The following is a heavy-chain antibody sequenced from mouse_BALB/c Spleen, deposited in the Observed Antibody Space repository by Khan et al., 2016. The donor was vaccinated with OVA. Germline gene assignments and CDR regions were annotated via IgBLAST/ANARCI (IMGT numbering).Heavy chain of an antibody. CDR1: GFSLTNYG. Sequence: VQLVESGPGLVAPSQSLSITCTISGFSLTNYGVHWVRQPPGKGLEWLVVIWSDGSTTYNSAFKSRLTISKDNSKSQVFLKMNSLQTDDTAVYFCARQPYYHYNIMDYWGQGTSVTVSS. CDR2: IWSDGST. J-gene: IGHJ4*01. CDR3: ARQPYYHYNIMDY. V-gene: IGHV2-6-1*01. D-gene: IGHD2-10*01.